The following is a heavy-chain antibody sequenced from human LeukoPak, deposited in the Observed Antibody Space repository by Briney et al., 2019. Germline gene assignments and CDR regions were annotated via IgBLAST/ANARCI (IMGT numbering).Heavy chain of an antibody. Sequence: SQTLALTCTVSCGSISSGGYYWSWIRQHPGKGLEGIGYIYYSGSTYYNPSLKSRVAISVDTSKNQFSLKLSSVTAADTAIYYCAGSVTSRVVLDYWGQGTLVTVSS. V-gene: IGHV4-31*03. CDR2: IYYSGST. J-gene: IGHJ4*02. CDR3: AGSVTSRVVLDY. CDR1: CGSISSGGYY. D-gene: IGHD3-10*01.